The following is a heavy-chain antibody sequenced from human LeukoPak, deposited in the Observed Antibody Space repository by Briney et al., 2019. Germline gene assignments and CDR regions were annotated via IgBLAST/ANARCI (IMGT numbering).Heavy chain of an antibody. CDR1: GFTFSSYW. J-gene: IGHJ4*02. V-gene: IGHV3-48*03. CDR3: ASLPLWFGEYY. D-gene: IGHD3-10*01. Sequence: GGSLRLSCTASGFTFSSYWTNWVRQAPGKGLEWVSYISSSGSTIYYADSVKGRFTISRDNAKNSLYLQMNSLRAEDTAVYYCASLPLWFGEYYWGQGTLVTVSS. CDR2: ISSSGSTI.